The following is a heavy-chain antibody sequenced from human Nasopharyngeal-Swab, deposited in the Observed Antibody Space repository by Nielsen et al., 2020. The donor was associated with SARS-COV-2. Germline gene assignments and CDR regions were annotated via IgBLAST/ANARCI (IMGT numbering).Heavy chain of an antibody. J-gene: IGHJ6*03. CDR1: GYTFTSYA. CDR3: ARVSVNYDFWSGYYIYYYMDV. D-gene: IGHD3-3*01. V-gene: IGHV1-69*13. Sequence: SVKVSCKASGYTFTSYAMHWVRQAPGQRLEWMGGIIPIFGTANYAQKFQGRVTITADESTSTAYMELSSLRSEDTAVYYCARVSVNYDFWSGYYIYYYMDVWGKGTTVTVSS. CDR2: IIPIFGTA.